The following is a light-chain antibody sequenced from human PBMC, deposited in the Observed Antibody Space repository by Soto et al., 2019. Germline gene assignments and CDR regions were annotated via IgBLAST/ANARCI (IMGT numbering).Light chain of an antibody. V-gene: IGLV2-14*01. CDR3: SSHTSSRV. CDR2: EVS. CDR1: SSDVGGYNY. J-gene: IGLJ3*02. Sequence: QSALTQPASVSGSPGQSITISCTGTSSDVGGYNYVSWYQQHPGKAPKLMIYEVSNRPSGVSNRFSGSKSGNTASLTISGLQAEDEDDYYCSSHTSSRVFCGGTKLTVL.